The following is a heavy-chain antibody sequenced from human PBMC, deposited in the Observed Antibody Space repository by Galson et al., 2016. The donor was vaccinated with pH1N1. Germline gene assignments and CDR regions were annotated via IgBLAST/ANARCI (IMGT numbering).Heavy chain of an antibody. CDR3: TAYIWGSPFDD. V-gene: IGHV3-74*01. J-gene: IGHJ3*01. Sequence: SLRLSCAASGFTFNNYWMYWVRQAPGKGLEWVSPISPGGTDTSDADSVRGRFTITRDNSKNTLYLQMNSLGAEDTAMYYCTAYIWGSPFDDWGQGAMVTVRS. D-gene: IGHD7-27*01. CDR2: ISPGGTDT. CDR1: GFTFNNYW.